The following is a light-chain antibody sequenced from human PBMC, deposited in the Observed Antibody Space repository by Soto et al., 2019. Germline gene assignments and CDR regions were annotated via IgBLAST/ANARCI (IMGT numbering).Light chain of an antibody. CDR2: DVN. J-gene: IGLJ2*01. CDR1: SSDIGAYNF. CDR3: TSWTTSTTMI. Sequence: QSVLTQPASVSGSPGQSITISCTGTSSDIGAYNFVSWYQQHPGKAPKIMLYDVNIRPSGVSNRFSGSKSGNTASLTISGLQAEDAADYYCTSWTTSTTMIFGGGTKVTAL. V-gene: IGLV2-14*03.